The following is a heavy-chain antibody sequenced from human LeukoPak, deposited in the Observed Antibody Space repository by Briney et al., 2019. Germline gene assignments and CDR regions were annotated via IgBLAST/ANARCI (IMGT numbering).Heavy chain of an antibody. CDR2: ISSSSSTI. CDR3: ARDSLYSSEDY. D-gene: IGHD6-19*01. V-gene: IGHV3-48*01. CDR1: GFAFSSYS. J-gene: IGHJ4*02. Sequence: GGSLRLSCAASGFAFSSYSMNWVRQAPGKGLEWVSYISSSSSTIYYADSVKGRFTISRDNAKNSLYLQMNSLGAEDTAVYYCARDSLYSSEDYWGQGTLVTVSS.